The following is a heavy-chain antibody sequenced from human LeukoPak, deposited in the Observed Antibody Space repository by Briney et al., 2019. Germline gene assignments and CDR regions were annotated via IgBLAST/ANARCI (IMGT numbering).Heavy chain of an antibody. CDR1: GFSFSSYS. J-gene: IGHJ6*03. Sequence: GASLRLSCAASGFSFSSYSMNWVRQAPGKGLEWVSSISSSSSYIYYADSVKGRFTISRDNAKNSLYLQMNSLRAEDTAVYYCARDRREDWNYYAYYYYMDVWGKGTTVTVSS. CDR2: ISSSSSYI. CDR3: ARDRREDWNYYAYYYYMDV. D-gene: IGHD1-7*01. V-gene: IGHV3-21*01.